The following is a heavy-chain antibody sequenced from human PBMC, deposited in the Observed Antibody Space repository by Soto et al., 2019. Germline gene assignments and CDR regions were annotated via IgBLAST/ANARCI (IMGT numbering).Heavy chain of an antibody. CDR2: IIPIFGTA. CDR3: ASTPTTQFDY. Sequence: QVQLVQSGAEVKKPGSSVKVSCQASGGTFSSYAISWVRQAPGQGLEWMGGIIPIFGTANYAQKFQGRVTITAEESKSTGDMALSSLRSQDTAVSYCASTPTTQFDYWGQGTLVTVSS. J-gene: IGHJ4*02. V-gene: IGHV1-69*01. D-gene: IGHD4-17*01. CDR1: GGTFSSYA.